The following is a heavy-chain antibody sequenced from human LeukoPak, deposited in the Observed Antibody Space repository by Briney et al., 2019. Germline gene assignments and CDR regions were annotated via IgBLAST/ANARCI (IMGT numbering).Heavy chain of an antibody. Sequence: PGGSLRLSCAASGFTFRSYAMHWVRQAPGKGLEWVSAMSSSDDGRYYAASVRGRFTISRDTSRSTLYLQMNSLRAEDAAVYYCAKAPVTSCRGAFCYPFDYWGQGTLVTVSS. V-gene: IGHV3-23*01. CDR1: GFTFRSYA. D-gene: IGHD2-15*01. CDR3: AKAPVTSCRGAFCYPFDY. J-gene: IGHJ4*02. CDR2: MSSSDDGR.